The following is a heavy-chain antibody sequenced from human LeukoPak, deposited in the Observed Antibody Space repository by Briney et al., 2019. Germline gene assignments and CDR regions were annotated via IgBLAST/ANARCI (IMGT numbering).Heavy chain of an antibody. CDR1: GYTFTGYY. V-gene: IGHV1-8*02. J-gene: IGHJ4*02. Sequence: ASVKVSCKASGYTFTGYYMHWVRQATGQGLEWMGWMNPNSGNTGYAQKFQGRVTMTRNTSISTAYMELSSLRSEDTAVYYCARGRSVSAARERGGIDYWGQGTLVTVSS. CDR2: MNPNSGNT. D-gene: IGHD6-6*01. CDR3: ARGRSVSAARERGGIDY.